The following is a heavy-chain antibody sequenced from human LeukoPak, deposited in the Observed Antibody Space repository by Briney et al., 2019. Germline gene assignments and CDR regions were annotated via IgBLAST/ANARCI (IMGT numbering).Heavy chain of an antibody. J-gene: IGHJ6*03. D-gene: IGHD2-21*01. Sequence: GASVKVSCNATGYTFTGYYMHWVRQAPGQGLEWMGWINPNSGGTNYARKFQGRVTMSRDTFISTAYMDLSWLRSDDTAVYYCARRKPYCGGEYCLDYMDVWGKGTKVTVSS. V-gene: IGHV1-2*02. CDR2: INPNSGGT. CDR3: ARRKPYCGGEYCLDYMDV. CDR1: GYTFTGYY.